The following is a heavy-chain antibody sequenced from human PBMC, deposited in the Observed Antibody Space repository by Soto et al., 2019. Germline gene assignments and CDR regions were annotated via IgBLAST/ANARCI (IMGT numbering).Heavy chain of an antibody. D-gene: IGHD3-22*01. CDR2: ITESGDST. CDR1: GFTFTNYA. V-gene: IGHV3-23*01. Sequence: PGGSLRLSCAASGFTFTNYAMTWVRQAPGKVLEWVSVITESGDSTYYADSVKGRFTISRDNTKNTLYLQMNSLRAEDTAMYYCVTMGVVVIHNLDYWGQGTLVTVSS. J-gene: IGHJ4*02. CDR3: VTMGVVVIHNLDY.